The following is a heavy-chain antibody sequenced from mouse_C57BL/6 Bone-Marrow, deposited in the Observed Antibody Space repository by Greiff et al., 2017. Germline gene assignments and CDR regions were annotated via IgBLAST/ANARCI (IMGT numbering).Heavy chain of an antibody. D-gene: IGHD1-1*01. Sequence: DVMLVESGGGLVKPGGSLKLSCAASGFTFSSYTMSWVRQTPEKRLEWVATISGGGGNTYYPDSVKGRFTISRDNAKNTLYLQMSSLRSEDTAVYYCARKESYYGSSYEYWGQGTTLTVSS. J-gene: IGHJ2*01. CDR3: ARKESYYGSSYEY. CDR2: ISGGGGNT. V-gene: IGHV5-9*01. CDR1: GFTFSSYT.